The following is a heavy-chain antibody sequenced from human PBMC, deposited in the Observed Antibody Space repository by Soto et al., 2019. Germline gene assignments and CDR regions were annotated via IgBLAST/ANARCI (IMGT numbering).Heavy chain of an antibody. CDR3: ATDGIGGIGAAWFAS. CDR2: ISGSGGST. CDR1: GFTFSSYA. V-gene: IGHV3-23*01. Sequence: EVQLLESGGGLVQPGGSLRLSCAASGFTFSSYAMSWVRQAPGKGLEWVSAISGSGGSTYYADSVKGRFTIYRANSKNTRHLKMKSLRAEATAVYYCATDGIGGIGAAWFASWEQGTLVSVSS. J-gene: IGHJ5*01. D-gene: IGHD6-13*01.